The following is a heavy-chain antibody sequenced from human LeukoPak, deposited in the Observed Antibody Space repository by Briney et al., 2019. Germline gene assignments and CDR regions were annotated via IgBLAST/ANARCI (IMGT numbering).Heavy chain of an antibody. CDR2: INPNSGGT. V-gene: IGHV1-2*02. J-gene: IGHJ4*02. Sequence: ASVTVSCKASGYTFTGYYMHWVRQAPGQGLEWMGWINPNSGGTNYAQKFQGRVTMTRDTSISTAYMELSRLRSDDTAVYYCAREGIAAAGTTGDFNFDYWGQGTLVTVSS. D-gene: IGHD6-13*01. CDR3: AREGIAAAGTTGDFNFDY. CDR1: GYTFTGYY.